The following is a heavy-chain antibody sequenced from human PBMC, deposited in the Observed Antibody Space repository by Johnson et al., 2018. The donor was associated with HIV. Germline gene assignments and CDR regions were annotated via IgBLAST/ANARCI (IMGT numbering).Heavy chain of an antibody. CDR2: ICSDGSDT. CDR1: GFIFSHYC. Sequence: VQLVESGGGVVQPGRSLRLSCAASGFIFSHYCMHWVRQAPGKGLEWVARICSDGSDTAYADSVKGRFTISRDNAKRTLYLQLNSLRTEDTAVYYCANGGAARPDAFDIWGQGTMVTVSS. J-gene: IGHJ3*02. D-gene: IGHD6-6*01. V-gene: IGHV3-74*03. CDR3: ANGGAARPDAFDI.